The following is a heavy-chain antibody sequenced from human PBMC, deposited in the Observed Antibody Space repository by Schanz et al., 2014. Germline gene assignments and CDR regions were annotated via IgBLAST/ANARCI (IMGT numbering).Heavy chain of an antibody. CDR1: GFTFSDYY. Sequence: QVQLVESGGGVVQPGRSLRLSCAASGFTFSDYYMSWIRQAPGKGLEWVSYISSSGSYTNYADPVKGRFTISRDNAKNSLYLQMNSLRAEDTAVYYCASGGYCTNGVCNGGRNWFDPWGQGTLVNVSS. V-gene: IGHV3-11*06. D-gene: IGHD2-8*01. CDR3: ASGGYCTNGVCNGGRNWFDP. J-gene: IGHJ5*02. CDR2: ISSSGSYT.